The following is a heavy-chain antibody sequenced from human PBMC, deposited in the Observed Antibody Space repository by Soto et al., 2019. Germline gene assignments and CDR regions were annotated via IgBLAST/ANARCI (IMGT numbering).Heavy chain of an antibody. Sequence: GWSLRLSCASSVFTFISYGMHWVRQAPGKGLEWVAVISYDGSNKYYADSVKGRFTISRDNSKNTLYLQMNSLRAEDTAVYYCAKDVSMIDPLPQFTTYWGQGTPVTVSS. CDR1: VFTFISYG. CDR2: ISYDGSNK. D-gene: IGHD3-22*01. J-gene: IGHJ4*02. V-gene: IGHV3-30*18. CDR3: AKDVSMIDPLPQFTTY.